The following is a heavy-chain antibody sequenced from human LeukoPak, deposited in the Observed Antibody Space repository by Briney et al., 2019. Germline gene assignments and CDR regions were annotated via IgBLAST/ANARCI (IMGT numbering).Heavy chain of an antibody. CDR3: ARHLDYGDHQGAFDI. Sequence: PSETLSLTCTVSGGSISSYSWSWIRQPPGKGLEWIGYIYSSGRTNHNPSLKSRVTISVSTSRNQFSLKLSSVTAADTAVYYCARHLDYGDHQGAFDIWGQGTTVTVSS. V-gene: IGHV4-59*08. D-gene: IGHD4-17*01. J-gene: IGHJ3*02. CDR2: IYSSGRT. CDR1: GGSISSYS.